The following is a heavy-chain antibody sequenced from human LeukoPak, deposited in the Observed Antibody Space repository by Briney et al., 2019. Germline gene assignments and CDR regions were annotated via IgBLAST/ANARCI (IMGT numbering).Heavy chain of an antibody. CDR3: ARGLSSSSWERLNWFDP. J-gene: IGHJ5*02. V-gene: IGHV3-48*04. Sequence: GGSLRLSRAASGFTFSSYSINWVRQAPGKGLEWVSYISSSSSAIYYADFVKGRFTISRDNARNSLFLQMNSLRAEDTAVYYCARGLSSSSWERLNWFDPWGQGTLVTVSS. CDR2: ISSSSSAI. CDR1: GFTFSSYS. D-gene: IGHD6-13*01.